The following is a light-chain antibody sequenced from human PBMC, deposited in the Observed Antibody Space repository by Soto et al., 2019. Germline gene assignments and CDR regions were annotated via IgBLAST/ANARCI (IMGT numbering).Light chain of an antibody. CDR1: QNINNL. Sequence: DIPMTQSPSTLSASVGDRVTISCRASQNINNLLAWYQQKPGKVPKLLIYKASSLESGVPSRFSGSGSGTDFTLTISSLQPDDFATYYCQHYYTYPYTFGQGTKLEIK. J-gene: IGKJ2*01. V-gene: IGKV1-5*03. CDR3: QHYYTYPYT. CDR2: KAS.